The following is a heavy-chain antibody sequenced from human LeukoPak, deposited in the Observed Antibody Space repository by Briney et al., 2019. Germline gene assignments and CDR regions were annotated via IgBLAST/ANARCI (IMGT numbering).Heavy chain of an antibody. V-gene: IGHV1-18*01. J-gene: IGHJ4*02. D-gene: IGHD6-19*01. Sequence: ASVKVSCKASGYTFTSYGISWVRQAPGQGLEWMGWISAYNGNTNYAQKLQGRVTMTTDTSTSTAYMELRSLRSDDTAVYYCARVYGVAVAGFIDCWGQGTLVTVSS. CDR2: ISAYNGNT. CDR3: ARVYGVAVAGFIDC. CDR1: GYTFTSYG.